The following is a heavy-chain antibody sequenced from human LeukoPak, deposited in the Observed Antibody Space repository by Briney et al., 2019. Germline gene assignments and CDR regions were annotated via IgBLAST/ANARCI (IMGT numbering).Heavy chain of an antibody. D-gene: IGHD2-2*01. V-gene: IGHV3-23*01. Sequence: PGGSLRLSSAASGFTVSSSYMAWVRRAPGKGLEWVSAISGSGGSTYYADSVKGRFTISRDNSKNTLYLQMNSLRAEDTAVYYCAKSASKGYQLLCPPDGYWGQGTLVTVSS. CDR1: GFTVSSSY. J-gene: IGHJ4*02. CDR2: ISGSGGST. CDR3: AKSASKGYQLLCPPDGY.